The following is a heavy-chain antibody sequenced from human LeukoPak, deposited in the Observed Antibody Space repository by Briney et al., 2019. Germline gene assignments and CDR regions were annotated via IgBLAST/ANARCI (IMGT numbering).Heavy chain of an antibody. CDR3: ARVAMYDFWSGYYSNWFDP. CDR1: GYTFTSYA. Sequence: ASVKVSCEASGYTFTSYAMNWVRQAPGQGLEWMGWINTNTGNPTYAQGFTGRFVFSLDTSVSTAYLQISSLKAEDTAVYYCARVAMYDFWSGYYSNWFDPWGQGTLVTVSS. CDR2: INTNTGNP. D-gene: IGHD3-3*01. V-gene: IGHV7-4-1*02. J-gene: IGHJ5*02.